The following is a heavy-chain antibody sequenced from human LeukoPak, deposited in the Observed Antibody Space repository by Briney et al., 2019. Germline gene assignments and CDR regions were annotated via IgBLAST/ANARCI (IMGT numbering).Heavy chain of an antibody. V-gene: IGHV1-3*01. Sequence: ASVKVSCKASQYTFTSYSIHWVRQAPGQRLEWMGWINAGNGDTKYSQKFQGRVTITADESTSTAYMELSSLRSEDTAVYYCARGLLPPGLYGMDVWGQGTTVTVSS. D-gene: IGHD2-15*01. CDR1: QYTFTSYS. CDR2: INAGNGDT. J-gene: IGHJ6*02. CDR3: ARGLLPPGLYGMDV.